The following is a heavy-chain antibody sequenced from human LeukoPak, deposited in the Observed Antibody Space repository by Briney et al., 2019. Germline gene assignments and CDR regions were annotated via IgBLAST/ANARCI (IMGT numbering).Heavy chain of an antibody. D-gene: IGHD4-17*01. J-gene: IGHJ4*02. CDR2: ISYDGSNK. Sequence: PGGSLRLSCAASGFTFSSYGMHCVRQAPGKGLEWVAVISYDGSNKYYADSVKGRFTISRDNSKNTLYLQMNSLRAEDTAVYYCAKSGYVDYGDYVRIKYFDYWGQGTLVTVSS. CDR3: AKSGYVDYGDYVRIKYFDY. CDR1: GFTFSSYG. V-gene: IGHV3-30*18.